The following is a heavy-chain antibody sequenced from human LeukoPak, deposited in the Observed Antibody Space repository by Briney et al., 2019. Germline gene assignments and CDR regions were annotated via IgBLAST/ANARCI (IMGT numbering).Heavy chain of an antibody. V-gene: IGHV3-9*01. CDR1: GFTFDDYA. CDR3: ARDSYGGNSRGLGEFDY. D-gene: IGHD4-23*01. CDR2: ISWNSGSI. J-gene: IGHJ4*02. Sequence: PGGSLRLSCAASGFTFDDYAMHWVRQAPGKGLEWVSGISWNSGSIGYADSVKGRFTISRDNAKNSLYLQMNSLRAEDTAVYYCARDSYGGNSRGLGEFDYWGQGTLVTVSS.